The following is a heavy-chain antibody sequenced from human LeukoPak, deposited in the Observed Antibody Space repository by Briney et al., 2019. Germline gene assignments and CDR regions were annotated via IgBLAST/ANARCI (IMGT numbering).Heavy chain of an antibody. CDR2: ISGSGGST. CDR1: GFTFSSYW. J-gene: IGHJ4*02. Sequence: GGSLRLSCAASGFTFSSYWMSWVRQAPGKGLEWVSAISGSGGSTYYADSVKGRFTISRDNSKNTLYLQMNSLRAEDTAVYYCAKDGDLRFLEWLLYFDYWGQGTLVTVSS. V-gene: IGHV3-23*01. D-gene: IGHD3-3*01. CDR3: AKDGDLRFLEWLLYFDY.